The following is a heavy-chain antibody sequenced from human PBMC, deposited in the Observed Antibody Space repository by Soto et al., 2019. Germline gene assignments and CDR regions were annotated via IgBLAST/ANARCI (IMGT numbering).Heavy chain of an antibody. CDR1: GGSFSGYY. J-gene: IGHJ6*02. Sequence: PSETLSLTCAVYGGSFSGYYWSWIRQPPGKGLEWIGEINHSGSTNYNPSLKSRVTISVDTSKNQFSLKLSSVTAADTAVYYCARGLWYNWNYGYYYGMDVWGQGTTVTVSS. V-gene: IGHV4-34*01. CDR3: ARGLWYNWNYGYYYGMDV. CDR2: INHSGST. D-gene: IGHD1-7*01.